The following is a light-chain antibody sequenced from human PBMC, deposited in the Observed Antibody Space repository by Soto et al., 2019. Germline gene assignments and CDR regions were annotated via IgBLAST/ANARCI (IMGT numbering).Light chain of an antibody. CDR1: QSVSNNY. CDR3: QQYGTSPLT. J-gene: IGKJ1*01. CDR2: GAS. V-gene: IGKV3-20*01. Sequence: EIVLTQPPGTLSLSPGERATLSCSACQSVSNNYLAWYHQKPGRAPRLVIYGASSTATGIPDRFSGSGSGADFTLTISRLESEDFAGYYCQQYGTSPLTFGQGTMVEIK.